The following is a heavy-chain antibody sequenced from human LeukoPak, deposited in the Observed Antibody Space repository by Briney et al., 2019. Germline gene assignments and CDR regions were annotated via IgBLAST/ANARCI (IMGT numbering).Heavy chain of an antibody. V-gene: IGHV4-39*01. Sequence: PSETLSLTCTVSGGSINSSSYYWGWIRQPPGKGLEWIGSIYYSGSTYYNPSLKSRVTISVDTSKNQFSLKLRSVTAADTALYYCARRPIAVAGIDSWGQGTLVTVSS. CDR3: ARRPIAVAGIDS. CDR1: GGSINSSSYY. D-gene: IGHD6-19*01. J-gene: IGHJ4*02. CDR2: IYYSGST.